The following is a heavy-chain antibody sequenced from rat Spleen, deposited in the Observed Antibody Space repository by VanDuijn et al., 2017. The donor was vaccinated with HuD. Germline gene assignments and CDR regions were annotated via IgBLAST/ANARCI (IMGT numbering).Heavy chain of an antibody. CDR2: IKYSGST. V-gene: IGHV3-1*01. D-gene: IGHD4-3*01. Sequence: EVQLQESGPGLVKPSQSLSLTCSVTGYSITSNYWGWIRKFPGNKMEWMGYIKYSGSTSYNPSLKSRIYITRDTSKNQFFLQLNSVTTEDTATYYWAREIRGTLFDYWGQGVMVTVSS. J-gene: IGHJ2*01. CDR3: AREIRGTLFDY. CDR1: GYSITSNY.